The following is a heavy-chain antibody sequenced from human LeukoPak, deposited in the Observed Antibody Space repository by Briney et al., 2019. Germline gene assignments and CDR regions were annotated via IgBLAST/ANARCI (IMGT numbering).Heavy chain of an antibody. Sequence: GGSLRLSCAASGFIFSNYAMSWVRQAPGKGLEWVSGISGSGDTTYYADSVKGRFTISRDNSKNTLYLQMNSLRVEDTAIYYCAKVIYGIPGDAFDIWGQGTTVTLSS. D-gene: IGHD2-2*02. CDR2: ISGSGDTT. CDR3: AKVIYGIPGDAFDI. J-gene: IGHJ3*02. CDR1: GFIFSNYA. V-gene: IGHV3-23*01.